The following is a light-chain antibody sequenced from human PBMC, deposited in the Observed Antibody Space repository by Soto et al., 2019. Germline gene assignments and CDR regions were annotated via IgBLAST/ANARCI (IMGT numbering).Light chain of an antibody. CDR3: TSYTITNTPYV. J-gene: IGLJ1*01. CDR2: EVN. Sequence: QSALTQPASVSGSPGQSITISCTGTSSDVGAYNYVSWYQHYPGKAPKLLIYEVNNRPSGVSNRFSGSKSGNTASLTISGLQAEDEADYYCTSYTITNTPYVFGPGTKLTV. CDR1: SSDVGAYNY. V-gene: IGLV2-14*01.